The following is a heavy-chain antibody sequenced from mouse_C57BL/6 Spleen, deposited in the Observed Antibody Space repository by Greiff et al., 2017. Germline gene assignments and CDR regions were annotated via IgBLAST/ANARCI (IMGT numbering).Heavy chain of an antibody. CDR1: GYTFTGYW. CDR3: ARSGVTPY. J-gene: IGHJ3*01. D-gene: IGHD2-3*01. CDR2: ILPGSGST. V-gene: IGHV1-9*01. Sequence: QVQLQESGAELMKPGASVKLSCKATGYTFTGYWIEWVKQRPGHGLEWIGEILPGSGSTNYNDKFKGKATFTADTSSNTAYMQLSSLTTEDSAIYYCARSGVTPYWGQGTLVTVSA.